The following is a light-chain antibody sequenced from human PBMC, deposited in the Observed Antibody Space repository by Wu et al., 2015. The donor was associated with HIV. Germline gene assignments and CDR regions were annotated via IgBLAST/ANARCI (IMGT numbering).Light chain of an antibody. V-gene: IGKV3-20*01. Sequence: EIVLTQSPDTLSLSPGERATLSCRASQSVSSNYLAWYQQKPGQAPRLLIYGASSRATGIPDRFRGSGSGTDFTLTISRLEPEDFAVYYCQQYGPWTFGQGTKVEIK. J-gene: IGKJ1*01. CDR2: GAS. CDR1: QSVSSNY. CDR3: QQYGPWT.